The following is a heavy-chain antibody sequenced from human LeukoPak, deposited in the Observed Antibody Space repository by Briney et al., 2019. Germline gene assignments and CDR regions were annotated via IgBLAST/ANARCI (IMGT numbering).Heavy chain of an antibody. CDR1: GYTFTGYY. D-gene: IGHD3-22*01. CDR3: ARDHGSGYYSRHYYYYYMDV. J-gene: IGHJ6*03. Sequence: ASVKVSCKASGYTFTGYYMHWVRQAPGQGLEWMGWINPNSGGTNYAQKFQGRVTMTRDTSISTAYMELSRLRSDDTAVYYCARDHGSGYYSRHYYYYYMDVWGKGTTVTISS. CDR2: INPNSGGT. V-gene: IGHV1-2*02.